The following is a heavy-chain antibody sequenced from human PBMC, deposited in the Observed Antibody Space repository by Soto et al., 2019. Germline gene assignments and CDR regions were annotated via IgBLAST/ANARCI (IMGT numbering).Heavy chain of an antibody. CDR3: ARAPPGSLGMDV. CDR1: GFAFSSYD. CDR2: IGTAGDP. Sequence: SCAASGFAFSSYDMHWVRQATGKGLEWVSAIGTAGDPYYPGSVKGRFTISRENAKNSLYLQMNSLRAGDTAVYYCARAPPGSLGMDVWGQGTTVTVSS. J-gene: IGHJ6*02. V-gene: IGHV3-13*05.